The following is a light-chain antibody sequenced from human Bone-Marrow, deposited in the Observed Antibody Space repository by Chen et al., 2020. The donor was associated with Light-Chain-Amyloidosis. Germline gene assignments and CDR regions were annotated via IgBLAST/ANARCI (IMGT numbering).Light chain of an antibody. CDR1: DLPTKY. V-gene: IGLV3-25*03. CDR2: RDT. CDR3: QSADSSGTYEVI. Sequence: SYELTQPPSVSVSPGPTARITCSGDDLPTKYAYWYQQKPGQAPVLVIHRDTDRPSGISERFSGSSSGTTATLTIIRVQAEDEAHYHCQSADSSGTYEVIFGGGTKLTVL. J-gene: IGLJ2*01.